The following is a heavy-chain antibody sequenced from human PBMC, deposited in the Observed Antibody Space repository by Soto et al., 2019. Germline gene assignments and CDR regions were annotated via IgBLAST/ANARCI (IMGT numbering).Heavy chain of an antibody. CDR2: INHSGST. CDR3: ATTVTSVNWFDP. V-gene: IGHV4-34*01. CDR1: GGSFSGYY. J-gene: IGHJ5*02. Sequence: SETLCLTCAVYGGSFSGYYWSWIRQPPGKGLEWIGEINHSGSTNYNPSLKSRVTISVDTSKNQFSLKLSSVTAADTAVYYCATTVTSVNWFDPWGQGTLVTVSS. D-gene: IGHD4-17*01.